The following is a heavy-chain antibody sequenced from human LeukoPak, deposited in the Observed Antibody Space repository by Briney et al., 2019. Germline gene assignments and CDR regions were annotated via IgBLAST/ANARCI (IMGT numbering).Heavy chain of an antibody. V-gene: IGHV1-69*13. J-gene: IGHJ6*03. D-gene: IGHD3-10*01. CDR1: GGTFISYA. CDR3: ARGRGDIYYYYYYMDV. CDR2: IIPIFGTA. Sequence: ASVKVSCKASGGTFISYAISWVRQAPGQGLEWMGGIIPIFGTANYAQKFQGRVTITADESTSTAYMELSSLRSEDTAVYYCARGRGDIYYYYYYMDVWGKGTTVTISS.